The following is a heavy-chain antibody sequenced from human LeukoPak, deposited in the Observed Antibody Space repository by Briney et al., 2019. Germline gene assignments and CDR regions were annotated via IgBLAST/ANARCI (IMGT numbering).Heavy chain of an antibody. D-gene: IGHD3-22*01. CDR1: GGSVSNYY. V-gene: IGHV4-59*02. CDR2: IYYTET. J-gene: IGHJ3*02. Sequence: SETLSLTCTVSGGSVSNYYWSWIRQSPGKGLEWIGYIYYTETSYNPSLKSRVTISADTSKNQFSLKLSSVTAADTAVYYCARGPYSYDSPGAFDIWGQGTMVTVSS. CDR3: ARGPYSYDSPGAFDI.